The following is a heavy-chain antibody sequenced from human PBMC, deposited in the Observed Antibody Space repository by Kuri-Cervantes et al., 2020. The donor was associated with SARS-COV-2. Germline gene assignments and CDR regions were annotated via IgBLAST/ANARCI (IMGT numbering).Heavy chain of an antibody. CDR2: ISGYNYNT. CDR1: GYTFTSYG. Sequence: ASVKVSCKASGYTFTSYGMSWVRQAPGQGLEWMAWISGYNYNTKYSQKFEDRLTVTTDTSAGTAYMELRSLTADDTAVYYCVRVAPLVVISGTTTLGDVWGQGTRVTVSS. CDR3: VRVAPLVVISGTTTLGDV. V-gene: IGHV1-18*01. D-gene: IGHD1-7*01. J-gene: IGHJ4*02.